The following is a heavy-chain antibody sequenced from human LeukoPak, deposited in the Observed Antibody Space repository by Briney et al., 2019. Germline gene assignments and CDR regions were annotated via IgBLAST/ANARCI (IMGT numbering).Heavy chain of an antibody. Sequence: GGSLRLSCAASGFTFSNAWMSWVRQAPGKGLEWVGRIKSKTDGGTTDYAAPVKGRFTISRDDSKNTLYLQMNSLKTEDTAVYYCTTDASIVVVTDPNWFDPWGQGTLVTVSS. V-gene: IGHV3-15*01. D-gene: IGHD3-22*01. CDR3: TTDASIVVVTDPNWFDP. J-gene: IGHJ5*02. CDR1: GFTFSNAW. CDR2: IKSKTDGGTT.